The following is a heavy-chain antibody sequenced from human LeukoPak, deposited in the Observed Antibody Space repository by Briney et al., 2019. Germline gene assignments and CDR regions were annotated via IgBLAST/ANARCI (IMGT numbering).Heavy chain of an antibody. CDR3: ARVRSGAYFDY. CDR1: GXTFSASN. CDR2: IRSYSGAT. V-gene: IGHV3-48*02. J-gene: IGHJ4*02. D-gene: IGHD1-26*01. Sequence: GGSLRLSCAASGXTFSASNMNWVRQPPGKGLEWNSYIRSYSGATYYADFVKGRSTISRDDAKNSLYLRMNSLRDEDTAVYYCARVRSGAYFDYWAQGTLVTVSS.